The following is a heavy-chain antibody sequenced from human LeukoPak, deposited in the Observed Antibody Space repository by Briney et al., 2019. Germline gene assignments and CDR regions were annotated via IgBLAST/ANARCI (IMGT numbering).Heavy chain of an antibody. CDR3: AKETPNTGWFDP. J-gene: IGHJ5*02. Sequence: ASVKVSCKASGYTFTSYYMHWVRQAPGQGLEWMGIINPSGGSTSYAQKFQGRVTMTRDTSTSTVYMELSSLRSEDTAIYYCAKETPNTGWFDPWGQGTLVTVSS. D-gene: IGHD1-14*01. CDR2: INPSGGST. CDR1: GYTFTSYY. V-gene: IGHV1-46*01.